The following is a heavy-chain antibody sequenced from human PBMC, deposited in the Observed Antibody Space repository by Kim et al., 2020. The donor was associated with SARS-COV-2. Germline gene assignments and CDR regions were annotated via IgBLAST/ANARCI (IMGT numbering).Heavy chain of an antibody. CDR2: INPNSGGT. CDR3: ARGNYGDTYWFDP. CDR1: GYTFTGYY. V-gene: IGHV1-2*06. D-gene: IGHD4-17*01. J-gene: IGHJ5*02. Sequence: ASVKVSCKASGYTFTGYYMHWVRQAPGQGLEWMGRINPNSGGTNYAQKFQGRVTMTRDTSISTAYMELSRLRSDDTAVYYCARGNYGDTYWFDPWGQGTLVTVSS.